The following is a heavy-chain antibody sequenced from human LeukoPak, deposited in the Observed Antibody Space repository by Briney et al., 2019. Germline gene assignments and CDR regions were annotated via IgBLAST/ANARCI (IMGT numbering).Heavy chain of an antibody. CDR1: GGSISSSSYY. CDR3: ARKWELLGVFDY. D-gene: IGHD1-26*01. V-gene: IGHV4-39*07. J-gene: IGHJ4*02. CDR2: ISYSGST. Sequence: SETLSLTCTVSGGSISSSSYYWGWIRQPPGKGLEWIGSISYSGSTYYNPSLKSRVTISVDTSKNQFSLKLSSVTAADTAVYYCARKWELLGVFDYWGQGTLVTVSS.